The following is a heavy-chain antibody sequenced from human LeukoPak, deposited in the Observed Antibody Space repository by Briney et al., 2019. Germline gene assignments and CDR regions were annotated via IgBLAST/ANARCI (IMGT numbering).Heavy chain of an antibody. CDR3: ARDRGYGSYHFDY. CDR1: GYSITNAYY. J-gene: IGHJ4*02. CDR2: IYHSGST. V-gene: IGHV4-38-2*02. D-gene: IGHD1-26*01. Sequence: SETLSLTCTVSGYSITNAYYWGWIRPPPGKGREGIGSIYHSGSTNYNPSLKGRVTISVDTSKNQFSLKLSSVTAADTAVYYCARDRGYGSYHFDYWGQGTLVTVSS.